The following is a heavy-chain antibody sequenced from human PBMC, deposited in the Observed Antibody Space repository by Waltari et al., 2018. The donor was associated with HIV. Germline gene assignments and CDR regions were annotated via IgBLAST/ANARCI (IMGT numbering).Heavy chain of an antibody. V-gene: IGHV4-39*01. CDR3: ARRHYDATFDI. D-gene: IGHD3-3*01. CDR2: IYFSGAA. CDR1: GASINSDDHF. Sequence: QLHESGPGLVKSSETLSLNCTVSGASINSDDHFWGWIRESPGKGLEWLGSIYFSGAAYYNPSIKSRVTMSVDTSKSQFSMRLTSVTAADTGTYYCARRHYDATFDIWGLGTMVAVSS. J-gene: IGHJ3*02.